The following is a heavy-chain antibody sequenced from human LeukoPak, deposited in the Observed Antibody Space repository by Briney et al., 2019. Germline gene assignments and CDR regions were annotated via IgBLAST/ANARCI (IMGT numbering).Heavy chain of an antibody. V-gene: IGHV3-21*01. D-gene: IGHD3-9*01. CDR1: GFTFSSYS. Sequence: RPGGSLRLSCAASGFTFSSYSMNWVRQAPGKGLEWVSSISSSSSYIYYADSVKGRFTISRDNAKNSLYLQMNSLRAEDTAVYYCVRDYENLTGSKTRFHYWGQGTLVTVSS. CDR2: ISSSSSYI. CDR3: VRDYENLTGSKTRFHY. J-gene: IGHJ4*02.